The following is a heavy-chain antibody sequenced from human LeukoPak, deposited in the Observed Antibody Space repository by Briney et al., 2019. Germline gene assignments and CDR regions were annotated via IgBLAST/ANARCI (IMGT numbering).Heavy chain of an antibody. D-gene: IGHD4-23*01. V-gene: IGHV3-21*01. CDR3: ASDDYGGFDI. Sequence: GGSLRLSCAASGFSFSSYSMNWVRLAPGKGLEWVSSISSSSSYIYYADSVKGRFTISRDNAKNSLYLQMNSLRAEDTAVYYCASDDYGGFDIWGPGTMVTVSS. CDR2: ISSSSSYI. J-gene: IGHJ3*02. CDR1: GFSFSSYS.